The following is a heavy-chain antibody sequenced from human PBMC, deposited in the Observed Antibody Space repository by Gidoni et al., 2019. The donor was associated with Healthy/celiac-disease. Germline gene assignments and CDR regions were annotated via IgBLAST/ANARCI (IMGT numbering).Heavy chain of an antibody. J-gene: IGHJ3*02. CDR3: ARESDYVWGSYGAFDI. D-gene: IGHD3-16*01. Sequence: EVQLVESGGGLVQPGGSLRLSCAASGFTFSSYWMSWVRQAPGKGLAWVANIKQDGSEKYYVDSVKGRFTISRDNAKNSLYLQMNSLRAEDTAVYYCARESDYVWGSYGAFDIWGQGTMVTVSS. CDR2: IKQDGSEK. CDR1: GFTFSSYW. V-gene: IGHV3-7*01.